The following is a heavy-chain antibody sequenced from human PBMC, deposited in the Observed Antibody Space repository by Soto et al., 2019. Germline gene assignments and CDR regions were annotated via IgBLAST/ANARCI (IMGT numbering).Heavy chain of an antibody. Sequence: SETLSLTCTVSGDSISSSPYYWGWISQPPGKGLEWIGSIFYSGSTYYNPSLKSRVTISVDTSKNQFSLKLYSVTAADTAMYYCARQVETASSPIYYFEYWGQGILVTVSS. CDR1: GDSISSSPYY. V-gene: IGHV4-39*01. CDR2: IFYSGST. CDR3: ARQVETASSPIYYFEY. D-gene: IGHD2-21*02. J-gene: IGHJ4*02.